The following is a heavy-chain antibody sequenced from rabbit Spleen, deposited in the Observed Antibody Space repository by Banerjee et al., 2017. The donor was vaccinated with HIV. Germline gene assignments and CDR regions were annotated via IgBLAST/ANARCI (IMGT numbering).Heavy chain of an antibody. CDR2: IGTGSGST. Sequence: QSLEESGGDLVKPGASLTLTCTASGVSFTGDSFSGDSYMCWVRQAPGKGLEWIGCIGTGSGSTYYASWANGRFTISRSTSLNTVDLQMTSLTVADTATYFCAREAAYYFVLWGPGTLVTVS. J-gene: IGHJ4*01. V-gene: IGHV1S43*01. D-gene: IGHD4-1*01. CDR3: AREAAYYFVL. CDR1: GVSFTGDSFSGDSY.